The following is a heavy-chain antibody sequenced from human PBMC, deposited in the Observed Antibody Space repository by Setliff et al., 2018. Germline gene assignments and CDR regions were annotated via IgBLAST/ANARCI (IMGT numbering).Heavy chain of an antibody. D-gene: IGHD7-27*01. CDR3: AKDKSRVVMQFAGWGLFDY. CDR1: GFTFNNYA. V-gene: IGHV3-23*01. Sequence: GGSLRLSCVVSGFTFNNYAMTWVRQAPGKGLEWVSSISGSGATTDYAESVKGRFTISRDNSKNTLYLQVSSLGVEDTAMYYCAKDKSRVVMQFAGWGLFDYWGQGILVTVSS. J-gene: IGHJ4*02. CDR2: ISGSGATT.